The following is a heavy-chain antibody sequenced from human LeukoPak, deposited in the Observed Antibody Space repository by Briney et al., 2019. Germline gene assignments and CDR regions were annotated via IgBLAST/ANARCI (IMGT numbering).Heavy chain of an antibody. V-gene: IGHV1-2*02. CDR3: ARAGSGSRKGPGYYYYMDV. D-gene: IGHD1-26*01. CDR1: GYTFIAYY. J-gene: IGHJ6*03. Sequence: GASVRVSCTASGYTFIAYYMHWVRQAPGQGLEWMGWINPNSGGTNYAQTFQGRVTMTRDTSISTAYMELSRLRSDDTAVYYCARAGSGSRKGPGYYYYMDVWGKGTTVTVSS. CDR2: INPNSGGT.